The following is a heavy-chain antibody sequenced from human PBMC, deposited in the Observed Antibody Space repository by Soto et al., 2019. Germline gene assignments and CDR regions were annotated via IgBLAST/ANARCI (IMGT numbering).Heavy chain of an antibody. J-gene: IGHJ4*02. CDR2: INPSGGST. CDR3: ARGRAIRAIVLMVYAVSFDY. V-gene: IGHV1-46*01. CDR1: GYTFTSYY. D-gene: IGHD2-8*01. Sequence: QVQLVQSGAEVKKPGASVKVSCKASGYTFTSYYMHWVRQAPGQGLEWMGIINPSGGSTSYAQKFQGRVTMTRDTSTSTVYMELSSLRSEDTAVYYCARGRAIRAIVLMVYAVSFDYWGQGTLVTVSS.